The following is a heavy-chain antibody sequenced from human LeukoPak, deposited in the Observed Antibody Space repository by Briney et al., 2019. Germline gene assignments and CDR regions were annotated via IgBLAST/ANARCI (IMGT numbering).Heavy chain of an antibody. CDR3: ARDRSGSGVDY. J-gene: IGHJ4*02. Sequence: RGSLRLSCAASKFTFSVYAMSWVRQAPGKGLEWVSGISGSGGSTYYADSVKGWFTISRDNSMNKLNLQINSLRVEDAAVYYCARDRSGSGVDYWGQGSLVTVSS. CDR1: KFTFSVYA. D-gene: IGHD6-19*01. CDR2: ISGSGGST. V-gene: IGHV3-23*01.